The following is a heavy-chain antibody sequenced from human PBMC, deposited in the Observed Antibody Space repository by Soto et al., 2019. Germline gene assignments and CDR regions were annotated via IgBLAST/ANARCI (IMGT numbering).Heavy chain of an antibody. Sequence: NPSETLSLTCSVSGGSFSSDSFIWSWVRQFPGKGLEWIGYINYSGTTYYNPSLRSRITMSVDTSKNQFSLNLSSVTAADTAVYYCARDHKWDGMDVWGQGTTVTVS. J-gene: IGHJ6*02. CDR2: INYSGTT. CDR3: ARDHKWDGMDV. CDR1: GGSFSSDSFI. D-gene: IGHD1-26*01. V-gene: IGHV4-31*03.